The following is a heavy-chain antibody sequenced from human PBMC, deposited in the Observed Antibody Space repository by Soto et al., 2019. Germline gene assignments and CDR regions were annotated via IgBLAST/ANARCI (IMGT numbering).Heavy chain of an antibody. CDR1: GYSFTSYW. J-gene: IGHJ4*02. D-gene: IGHD1-26*01. CDR3: ARPPYSASYYYVDQ. V-gene: IGHV5-51*01. CDR2: IYSGDSDT. Sequence: PGESLKIPCKASGYSFTSYWIGWVRQMPGKGLEWMGIIYSGDSDTIYSPSFQGQVTISADKSISTAYLQWNSLKASDTAMYYCARPPYSASYYYVDQWGQGTPVTVSS.